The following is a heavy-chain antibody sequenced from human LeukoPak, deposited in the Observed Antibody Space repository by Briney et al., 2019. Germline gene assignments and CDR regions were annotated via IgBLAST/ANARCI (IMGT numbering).Heavy chain of an antibody. CDR2: ISSNGGST. J-gene: IGHJ4*02. V-gene: IGHV3-64*01. CDR1: GFTFSSYA. Sequence: GGSLRLSCAASGFTFSSYAMHWVRQAPGKGLEYVSAISSNGGSTYYANPVKGRFTISRDNSKNTLYLQMGSLRAEDMAVYYCARGREYYFDYWGQGTLVTVSS. CDR3: ARGREYYFDY.